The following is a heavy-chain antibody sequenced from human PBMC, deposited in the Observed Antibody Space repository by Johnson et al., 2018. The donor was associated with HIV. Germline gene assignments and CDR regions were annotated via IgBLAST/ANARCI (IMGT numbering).Heavy chain of an antibody. CDR1: GLNFSDYS. J-gene: IGHJ3*01. CDR2: ISFDGTTK. CDR3: SRGRVSMKVVDLRWCGFDV. D-gene: IGHD3-22*01. Sequence: QMLLVESGGGVVQPGTSMRLSCVVSGLNFSDYSMHWVRQTPGKGLEWVAVISFDGTTKYYADSVKGRFTISRDNSNNTLYLQMNSLRVEDTALYLCSRGRVSMKVVDLRWCGFDVWGQGTKVTVSS. V-gene: IGHV3-30*04.